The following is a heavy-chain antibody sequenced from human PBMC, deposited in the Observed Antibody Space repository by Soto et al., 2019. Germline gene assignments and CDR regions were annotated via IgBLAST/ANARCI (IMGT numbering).Heavy chain of an antibody. CDR1: GGTFSTYA. Sequence: SVKVSCKTSGGTFSTYAIYWVRQAPGQGLEWMGAIIPLFGTADYAQKFQGRVTITADESTSTAYMELSSLRSEDTAVYYCARPKGSYSSGYKYFDYWEQGTLVTVSS. CDR3: ARPKGSYSSGYKYFDY. CDR2: IIPLFGTA. V-gene: IGHV1-69*13. J-gene: IGHJ4*02. D-gene: IGHD6-19*01.